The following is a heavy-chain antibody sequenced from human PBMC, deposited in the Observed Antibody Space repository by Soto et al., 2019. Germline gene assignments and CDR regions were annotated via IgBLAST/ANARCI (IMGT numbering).Heavy chain of an antibody. CDR1: GYTFTELS. V-gene: IGHV1-24*01. Sequence: GASVKVSCKVSGYTFTELSMHWVRQAPGKGLEWMGGFDPEDGETIYAQKFQGRVTMTEDTSTDTAYMELSSLRSEDTAVYYCATGGGGSSWYGYFDYWGQGTLVTVSS. J-gene: IGHJ4*02. CDR2: FDPEDGET. D-gene: IGHD6-13*01. CDR3: ATGGGGSSWYGYFDY.